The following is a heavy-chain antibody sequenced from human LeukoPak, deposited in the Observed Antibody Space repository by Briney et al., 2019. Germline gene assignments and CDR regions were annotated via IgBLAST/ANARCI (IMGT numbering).Heavy chain of an antibody. J-gene: IGHJ4*02. CDR1: GYTFTSYG. V-gene: IGHV1-18*01. CDR3: ARGGGYYYDSSGYYPDY. Sequence: ASVKVSCKASGYTFTSYGISWVRQAPGQGLEWMGWISACNGNTNYAQKLQGRVTMTTDTSTSTAYMELRSLRSDDTAVYYCARGGGYYYDSSGYYPDYWGQGTLVTVSS. D-gene: IGHD3-22*01. CDR2: ISACNGNT.